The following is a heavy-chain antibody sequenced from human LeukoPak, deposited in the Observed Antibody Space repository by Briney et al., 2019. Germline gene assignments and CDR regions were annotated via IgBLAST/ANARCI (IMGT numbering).Heavy chain of an antibody. J-gene: IGHJ4*02. CDR3: AKDTGGGTYYLDY. CDR1: GFSFSSHG. Sequence: PGGSLRLSCAASGFSFSSHGMHWVRQAPGKGLEWVTFIRYGGSNEYYADSVKGRFTISRDNSKNTLYLQMNSLRAEDTAVYYCAKDTGGGTYYLDYWGQGTLVTVSS. V-gene: IGHV3-30*02. CDR2: IRYGGSNE. D-gene: IGHD1-26*01.